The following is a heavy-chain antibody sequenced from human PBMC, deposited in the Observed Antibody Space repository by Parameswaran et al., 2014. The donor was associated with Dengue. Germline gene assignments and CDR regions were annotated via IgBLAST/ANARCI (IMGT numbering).Heavy chain of an antibody. J-gene: IGHJ6*02. CDR2: IYHSGST. V-gene: IGHV4-30-2*01. D-gene: IGHD3-22*01. Sequence: RWIRQPPGKGLEWIGYIYHSGSTYYNPSLKSRVTISVDRSKNQFSLKLSSVTAADTAVYYCARGGYDSHEYYYGMDVWGQGTTVTVSS. CDR3: ARGGYDSHEYYYGMDV.